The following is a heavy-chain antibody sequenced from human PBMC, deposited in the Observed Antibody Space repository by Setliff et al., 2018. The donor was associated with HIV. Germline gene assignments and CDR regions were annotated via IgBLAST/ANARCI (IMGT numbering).Heavy chain of an antibody. J-gene: IGHJ4*02. CDR2: INHSGST. D-gene: IGHD3-22*01. Sequence: SETLSLTCAVYGGSLSGYHWSWIRQSPEKGLEWIGEINHSGSTNYNPSLKSRVTMSVDTSKNQFSLKLSSVTAADTAVCYCARGGGYDRSGYYPFDYWGQGTPVTVS. CDR3: ARGGGYDRSGYYPFDY. V-gene: IGHV4-34*01. CDR1: GGSLSGYH.